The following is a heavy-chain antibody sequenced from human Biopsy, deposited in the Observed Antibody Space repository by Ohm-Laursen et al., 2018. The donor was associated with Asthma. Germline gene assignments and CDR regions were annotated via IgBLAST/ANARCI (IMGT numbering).Heavy chain of an antibody. Sequence: SLRLSCAASGFTLGSYSMNWLRQAPGRGLEWVSYISLSSNTIYYADSAKGRFTVSRDNAKSSLYLQMNSLRDEDTAVYYCARQMNYDFWRSLLDIWGLGTMVIVSS. CDR3: ARQMNYDFWRSLLDI. CDR1: GFTLGSYS. V-gene: IGHV3-48*02. CDR2: ISLSSNTI. D-gene: IGHD3-3*01. J-gene: IGHJ3*02.